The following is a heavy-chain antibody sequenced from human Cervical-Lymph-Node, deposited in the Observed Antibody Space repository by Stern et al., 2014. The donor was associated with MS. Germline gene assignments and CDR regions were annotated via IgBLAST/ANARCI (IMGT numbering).Heavy chain of an antibody. CDR1: GYTFTSYY. J-gene: IGHJ4*02. Sequence: VQLVQSGAEVKKPGASVKVSCKASGYTFTSYYMHWVRQAPGQGLEWMGIINPSGGSTSYAQKFQGRVPMTRDTSTSTVYMELSSLRSEDTAVYYCATITMIVTGKGAFDYWGQGTLVTVSS. D-gene: IGHD3-22*01. CDR3: ATITMIVTGKGAFDY. V-gene: IGHV1-46*01. CDR2: INPSGGST.